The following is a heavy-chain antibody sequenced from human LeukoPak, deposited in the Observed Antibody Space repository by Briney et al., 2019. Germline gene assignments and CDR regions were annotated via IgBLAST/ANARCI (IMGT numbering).Heavy chain of an antibody. CDR3: AREITKSRNDALDY. Sequence: PGGSLRLSCAASGFTFSSYGMHWVRQAPGKGLEWVAVIWYDGSNKYYADSVKGRFTISRDNSKNTLYLQMNSLRAEDTAVYYCAREITKSRNDALDYWGQGTLVTVSS. D-gene: IGHD1-1*01. CDR2: IWYDGSNK. J-gene: IGHJ4*02. CDR1: GFTFSSYG. V-gene: IGHV3-33*08.